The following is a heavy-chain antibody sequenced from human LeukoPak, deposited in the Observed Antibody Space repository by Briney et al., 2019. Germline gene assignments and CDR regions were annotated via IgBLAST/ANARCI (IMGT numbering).Heavy chain of an antibody. V-gene: IGHV5-51*01. CDR2: IYPGDSNT. CDR1: EYSFTNYW. J-gene: IGHJ5*02. Sequence: GESLKISCKGSEYSFTNYWIGWVPQRPGKGLEWSGMIYPGDSNTRYSPSFQGHVTISADKSISTAYLQWSSLKASDTAMYYCARHQGYFDPWGQGTLVTVSS. CDR3: ARHQGYFDP. D-gene: IGHD3-22*01.